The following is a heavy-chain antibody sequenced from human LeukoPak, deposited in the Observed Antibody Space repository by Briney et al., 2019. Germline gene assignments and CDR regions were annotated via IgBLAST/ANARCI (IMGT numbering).Heavy chain of an antibody. J-gene: IGHJ4*02. V-gene: IGHV3-21*01. CDR1: GFTFSSYS. CDR3: ERNPGVTWIQLWHFDY. D-gene: IGHD5-18*01. Sequence: GGSLRLSCAASGFTFSSYSMNWVRQAPGKGLEWVSSISSSSSYIYYADSVKGRFTISRDNAKNSLYLQMNSLRAEDTAVYYCERNPGVTWIQLWHFDYWGQGTLVTVSS. CDR2: ISSSSSYI.